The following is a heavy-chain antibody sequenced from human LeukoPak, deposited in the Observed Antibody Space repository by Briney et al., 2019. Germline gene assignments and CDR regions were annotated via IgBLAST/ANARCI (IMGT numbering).Heavy chain of an antibody. Sequence: ASVKVSCKASGYTFTSYDINWVRQATGQGLEWMGWMNPNSGNTGYAQKFQGRVTMTRNTSISTAYMELSSLRSEDTAVYYCATEVTAVWQQLVIVGTFDIWGQGTMVTVSS. CDR2: MNPNSGNT. CDR3: ATEVTAVWQQLVIVGTFDI. D-gene: IGHD6-13*01. CDR1: GYTFTSYD. J-gene: IGHJ3*02. V-gene: IGHV1-8*01.